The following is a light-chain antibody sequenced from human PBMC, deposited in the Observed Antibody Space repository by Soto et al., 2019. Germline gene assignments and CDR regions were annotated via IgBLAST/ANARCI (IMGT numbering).Light chain of an antibody. CDR1: QSVSSN. V-gene: IGKV3-15*01. J-gene: IGKJ1*01. CDR3: QQYNNWPPGT. Sequence: EIVLTQSPATLSLSPGERATLSCRASQSVSSNLAWYQQKPGQAPRLLIYGASTRATGIPARFSGSGSGTEFTLTISSLQPEDFAVYYCQQYNNWPPGTFGQGTKVDIK. CDR2: GAS.